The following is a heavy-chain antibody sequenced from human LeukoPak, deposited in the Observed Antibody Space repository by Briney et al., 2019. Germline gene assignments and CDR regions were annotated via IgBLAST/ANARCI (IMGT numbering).Heavy chain of an antibody. V-gene: IGHV3-49*04. CDR1: GFTFGDYA. D-gene: IGHD3-10*01. CDR2: IRRKAYSGTT. Sequence: GRSLRLSCTASGFTFGDYAMSWVRQAPGKGLEWVGFIRRKAYSGTTEYAAFVKGTFIISRDDSKSIAYLQMNSLKTEDTAVYYCTRVAPLITMVREVISSGLSRYDYWGQGTLVTVSS. J-gene: IGHJ4*02. CDR3: TRVAPLITMVREVISSGLSRYDY.